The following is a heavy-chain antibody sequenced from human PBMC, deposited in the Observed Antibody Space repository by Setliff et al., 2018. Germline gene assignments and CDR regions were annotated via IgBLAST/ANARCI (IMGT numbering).Heavy chain of an antibody. Sequence: SLRLSCAASGFTFSSYAMSWVRQAPGKGLEWVSSISDSSTYMHYVDSLKGRFTISRDNSRNTLYLQMNSLRVDDTAVYYCAGRRANAASFDHWGQGALVTVSS. CDR1: GFTFSSYA. CDR3: AGRRANAASFDH. CDR2: ISDSSTYM. D-gene: IGHD2-15*01. J-gene: IGHJ4*02. V-gene: IGHV3-21*01.